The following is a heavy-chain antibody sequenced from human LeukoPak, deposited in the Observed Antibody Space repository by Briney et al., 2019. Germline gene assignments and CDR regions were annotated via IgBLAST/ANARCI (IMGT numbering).Heavy chain of an antibody. CDR2: ISTYIGNT. V-gene: IGHV1-18*01. CDR3: TRDGYYYDSSGPNWFDP. D-gene: IGHD3-22*01. Sequence: ASVKVSCKASGYTFSTYGISWVRPAPGQGLEWLGWISTYIGNTNYAEKFQGRLTMTTDASTSTVYMELRSLRSADTAVYYCTRDGYYYDSSGPNWFDPWGQGTLVTVSS. CDR1: GYTFSTYG. J-gene: IGHJ5*02.